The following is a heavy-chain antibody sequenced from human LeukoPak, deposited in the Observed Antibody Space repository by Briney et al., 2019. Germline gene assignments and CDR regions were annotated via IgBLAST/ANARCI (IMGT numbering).Heavy chain of an antibody. CDR3: AKDGWIQLWALDY. V-gene: IGHV3-30*02. CDR1: GFTFSSYA. CDR2: IHYDGSNK. D-gene: IGHD5-18*01. J-gene: IGHJ4*02. Sequence: PGGSLRLSCAASGFTFSSYAMSWVRQAPGKGLEWVAFIHYDGSNKYYADSVKGRFTISRDNSKNTLYLQMNSLRAEDTAVYYCAKDGWIQLWALDYWGQGTLVTVSS.